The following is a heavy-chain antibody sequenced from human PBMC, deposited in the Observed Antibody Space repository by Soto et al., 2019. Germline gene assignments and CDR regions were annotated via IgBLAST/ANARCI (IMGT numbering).Heavy chain of an antibody. Sequence: QVQLVQSGAEVKKPGSSVKVSCKASGGTFSSYAISWVRQAPGQGLEWMGGIIPIFGTANYAQKCQGRVTITVDKCTSTGFMELSSLRSEDTAVYYCARDQYCSGGSCYRVGMDVCGQGATVTVSS. D-gene: IGHD2-15*01. CDR1: GGTFSSYA. CDR2: IIPIFGTA. J-gene: IGHJ6*02. CDR3: ARDQYCSGGSCYRVGMDV. V-gene: IGHV1-69*06.